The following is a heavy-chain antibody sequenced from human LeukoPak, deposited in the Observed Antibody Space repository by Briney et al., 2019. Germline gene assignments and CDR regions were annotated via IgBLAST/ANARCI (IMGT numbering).Heavy chain of an antibody. D-gene: IGHD1-26*01. V-gene: IGHV3-21*05. J-gene: IGHJ4*02. CDR3: AGWGFGPSFDY. Sequence: PGGSLRLSCAASGFMFNGYSLTWVRQAPGKGLEWISYISAGSDYIYYTDSVKGRFTISRDNAKNSLYLQLNSLRVEDTAVYYCAGWGFGPSFDYGAGEPWSPSPQ. CDR1: GFMFNGYS. CDR2: ISAGSDYI.